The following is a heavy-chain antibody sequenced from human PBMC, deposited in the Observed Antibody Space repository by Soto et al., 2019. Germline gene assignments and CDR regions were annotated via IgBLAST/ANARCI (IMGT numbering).Heavy chain of an antibody. CDR2: IYPGESTT. Sequence: PGEYLKISCKGPGYPFSTYWIGWVPQMAGKGLEWMGMIYPGESTTTYSQPFQGRVTISADKSISTAYLQWSSLEASDTAIYYCIRGYYPWFDPWGQGTMGTVSS. J-gene: IGHJ5*01. D-gene: IGHD3-3*01. CDR3: IRGYYPWFDP. CDR1: GYPFSTYW. V-gene: IGHV5-51*01.